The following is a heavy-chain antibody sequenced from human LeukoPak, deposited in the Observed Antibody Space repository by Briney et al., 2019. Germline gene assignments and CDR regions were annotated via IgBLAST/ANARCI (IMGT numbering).Heavy chain of an antibody. V-gene: IGHV1-2*02. CDR2: INPNSGGT. CDR1: GYTFIGYY. CDR3: ARVTNDYDSSGYFH. Sequence: ASVPVSRKSSGYTFIGYYMHWVRQARAQGLEWMGWINPNSGGTNYAQKWQGRVTMTRDTSISTAYMELSRLSSDDTDVYYCARVTNDYDSSGYFHWGEETLVTVPS. J-gene: IGHJ4*02. D-gene: IGHD3-22*01.